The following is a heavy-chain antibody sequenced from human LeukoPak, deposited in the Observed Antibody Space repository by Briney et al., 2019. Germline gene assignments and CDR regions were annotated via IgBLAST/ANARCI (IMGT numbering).Heavy chain of an antibody. CDR2: INHSGST. D-gene: IGHD6-6*01. CDR3: ARGPGEEVAARLGYYYMDV. J-gene: IGHJ6*03. Sequence: PSETLSLTCAVYGGSFSGYYWSWIRQPPGKGLEWIGEINHSGSTNHNPSLKSRVTISVDTSKNQFSLKLSSVTAADTAVYYCARGPGEEVAARLGYYYMDVWGKGTTVTVSS. V-gene: IGHV4-34*01. CDR1: GGSFSGYY.